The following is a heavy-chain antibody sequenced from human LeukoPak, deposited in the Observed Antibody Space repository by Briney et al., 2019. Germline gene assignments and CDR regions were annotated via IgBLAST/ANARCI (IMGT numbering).Heavy chain of an antibody. D-gene: IGHD6-13*01. CDR3: ATGVHGIAAAGDYYFDY. Sequence: PSETLSLTCTVSGGSISSYYWSWIRQPPGKGLEWIGYMYYRGNTNYDPSLKSRVTISIDTPNNQFSLKLSSVTAADTAVYYCATGVHGIAAAGDYYFDYWGQGTLVTVSS. J-gene: IGHJ4*02. V-gene: IGHV4-59*01. CDR2: MYYRGNT. CDR1: GGSISSYY.